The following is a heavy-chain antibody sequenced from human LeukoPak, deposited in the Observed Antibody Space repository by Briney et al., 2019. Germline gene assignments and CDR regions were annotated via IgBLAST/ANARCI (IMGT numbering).Heavy chain of an antibody. CDR3: AKEGITIFGVVTVYNWFDP. CDR1: GFTFSSYA. V-gene: IGHV3-23*01. D-gene: IGHD3-3*01. CDR2: ISGSGGST. J-gene: IGHJ5*02. Sequence: GGSLRLSCAAYGFTFSSYAMSWVRQAPGKGLEWVSAISGSGGSTYYADSVKGRFTISRDNSKNTLYLQMNSLRAEDTAVYYCAKEGITIFGVVTVYNWFDPWGQGTLVTVSS.